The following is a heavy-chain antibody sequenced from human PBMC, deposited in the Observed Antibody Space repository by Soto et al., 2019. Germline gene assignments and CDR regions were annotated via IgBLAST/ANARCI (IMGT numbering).Heavy chain of an antibody. D-gene: IGHD3-10*01. J-gene: IGHJ6*02. V-gene: IGHV4-31*03. CDR2: IYYSGST. CDR1: GGSISSGGYY. CDR3: ARVSTMVRGVIKGGERPQNYYYYGMDV. Sequence: QVQLQESGPGLVKPSQTLSLTCTVSGGSISSGGYYWSWIRQHPGKGLEWIGYIYYSGSTYYNPSLKSRVTISVDTSKNQFSRKLSSVTAADTAVYYCARVSTMVRGVIKGGERPQNYYYYGMDVWGQGTTVTVSS.